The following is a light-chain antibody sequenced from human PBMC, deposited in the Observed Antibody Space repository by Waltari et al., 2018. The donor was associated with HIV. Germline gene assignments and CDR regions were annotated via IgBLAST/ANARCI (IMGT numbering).Light chain of an antibody. J-gene: IGLJ2*01. CDR3: TSYTSSNTLVI. V-gene: IGLV2-14*03. Sequence: QYALTQPASVSGSPGQSITISCTGTSSDGGGYNYVSWYQQHPGKAPKLMIYHVSNRPSGVSNRFAGSKSGNTASLTISGLQAEDEADYYCTSYTSSNTLVIFGGGTKLTVL. CDR2: HVS. CDR1: SSDGGGYNY.